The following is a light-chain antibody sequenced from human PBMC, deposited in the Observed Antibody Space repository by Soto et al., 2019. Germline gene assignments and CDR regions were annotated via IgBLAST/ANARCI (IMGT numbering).Light chain of an antibody. CDR1: NSDVGGYNY. J-gene: IGLJ3*02. CDR2: EVS. Sequence: QSVLTQPASVSGSPGQSITISCTGTNSDVGGYNYVSWYQQYPGKAPKLMIYEVSNRPSGVSNRFSGSKSGKTASLTISGLQAEDEADYYCSSYTSSILVFGGGTKLTVL. CDR3: SSYTSSILV. V-gene: IGLV2-14*01.